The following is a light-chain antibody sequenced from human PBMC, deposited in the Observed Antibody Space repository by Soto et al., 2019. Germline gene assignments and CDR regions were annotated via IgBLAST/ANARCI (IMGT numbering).Light chain of an antibody. Sequence: VVTQPPSASGTPGQRVTISCSGSSSNIGSNYVYWYQQLPGTAPKLLIYRNNQRPSGVPDRFSGSKSGTSASLAISGLRSEDEADYYCAAWDDSLSAVVFGGGTKLTVL. CDR2: RNN. CDR1: SSNIGSNY. CDR3: AAWDDSLSAVV. V-gene: IGLV1-47*01. J-gene: IGLJ2*01.